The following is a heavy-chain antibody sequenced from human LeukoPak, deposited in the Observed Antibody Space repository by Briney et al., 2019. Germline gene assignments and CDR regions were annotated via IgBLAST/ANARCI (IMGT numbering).Heavy chain of an antibody. CDR3: ARGARGSGWRVFDI. J-gene: IGHJ3*02. D-gene: IGHD6-19*01. CDR1: EFTFSSYA. CDR2: ISYDGSNK. Sequence: GGSLRLSCAASEFTFSSYAMHWVRQAPGKGLEWVALISYDGSNKYYADSVKGRFTISRDNSKNTLYLQLNSLKTEDTAVYYCARGARGSGWRVFDIWGRGTMVTVSS. V-gene: IGHV3-30*04.